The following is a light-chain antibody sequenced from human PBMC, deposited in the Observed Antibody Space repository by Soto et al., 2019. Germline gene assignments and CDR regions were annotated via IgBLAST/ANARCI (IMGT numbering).Light chain of an antibody. Sequence: EIVLTQSPGTLSLSPGEKATLSCRASQTVSASYLAWYQQKPGQAPRLLIYGATNRIIGIPDRFSGSVSGTDFTLTISRLEPEDFAVYYCQQYNNWPLTFGGGTKGGYQ. V-gene: IGKV3-20*01. J-gene: IGKJ4*01. CDR3: QQYNNWPLT. CDR1: QTVSASY. CDR2: GAT.